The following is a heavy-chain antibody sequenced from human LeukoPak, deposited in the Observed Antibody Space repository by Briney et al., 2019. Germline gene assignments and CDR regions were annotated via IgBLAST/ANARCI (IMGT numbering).Heavy chain of an antibody. CDR1: GGSISSGDYY. D-gene: IGHD3-10*01. CDR3: ATGAGGSGSVDY. J-gene: IGHJ4*02. Sequence: SETLSLTCTVSGGSISSGDYYWSWIRQPPGKGLEWIGYIYYSGSTYYNPSLKSRVTISVDTSKNQFSLKLSSVTAADTAVYYCATGAGGSGSVDYWSQGTLVTVSS. CDR2: IYYSGST. V-gene: IGHV4-30-4*08.